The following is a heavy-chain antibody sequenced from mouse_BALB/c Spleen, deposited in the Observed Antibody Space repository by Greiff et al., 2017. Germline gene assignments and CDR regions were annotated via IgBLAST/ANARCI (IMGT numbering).Heavy chain of an antibody. V-gene: IGHV1-67*01. Sequence: QVQLKQSGPELVKPGASVKISCKGSGYTFTDYAMHWVKQSHAKSLEWIGVISTYYGDASYNQKFKGKATMTVDKSSSTAYMELARLTSEDSAIYYCARLGRGYFDVWGAGTTVTVSS. D-gene: IGHD4-1*01. CDR1: GYTFTDYA. J-gene: IGHJ1*01. CDR2: ISTYYGDA. CDR3: ARLGRGYFDV.